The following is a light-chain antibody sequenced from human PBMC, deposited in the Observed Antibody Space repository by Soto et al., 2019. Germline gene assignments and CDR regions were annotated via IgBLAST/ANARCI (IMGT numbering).Light chain of an antibody. CDR2: DAS. J-gene: IGKJ2*01. V-gene: IGKV1-5*01. CDR1: QNISRW. CDR3: QQYNTFYS. Sequence: DIQMTQSPSSVSASLGDRVTITCRASQNISRWLAWYQQKPGKAPKLLIYDASSLKSGVPSRFGGSGSETEFTLTISSLQPDDFATYYCQQYNTFYSFGQGTKVDIK.